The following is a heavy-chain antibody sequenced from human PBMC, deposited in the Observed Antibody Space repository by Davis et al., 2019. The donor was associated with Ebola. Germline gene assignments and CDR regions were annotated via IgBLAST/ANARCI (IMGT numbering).Heavy chain of an antibody. J-gene: IGHJ4*02. V-gene: IGHV3-7*03. CDR2: IDQDGSRK. CDR3: ARGDMEGVFDY. Sequence: GESLKISCAASGFTFSTYPMWWVRQAPGKGLEWVANIDQDGSRKYYVESVKGRFTISRDNARNSLYLQMNSLRVEDAAVYYCARGDMEGVFDYWGQGTLVTVSS. CDR1: GFTFSTYP. D-gene: IGHD3-16*01.